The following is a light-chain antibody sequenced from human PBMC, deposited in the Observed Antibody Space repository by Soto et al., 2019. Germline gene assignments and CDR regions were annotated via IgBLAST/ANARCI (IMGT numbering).Light chain of an antibody. V-gene: IGKV3-20*01. Sequence: EIVLTQSPGTLSLSPGERATLSCRASESVHSRYLAWYQQKPGQAPRLLFYATSTRATGIPDRFSASGSGTDFTLTISRLDPEDFAVYYCQQYAKSPPYTFGQGTKLEIK. CDR1: ESVHSRY. CDR3: QQYAKSPPYT. CDR2: ATS. J-gene: IGKJ2*01.